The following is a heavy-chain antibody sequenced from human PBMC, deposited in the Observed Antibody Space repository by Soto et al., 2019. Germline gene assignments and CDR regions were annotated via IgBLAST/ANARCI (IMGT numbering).Heavy chain of an antibody. V-gene: IGHV3-23*01. CDR1: GFTFSSYA. Sequence: GGSLRLSCAASGFTFSSYAMSWVRQAPGKGLEWVSAISGSGGSTYYADSVKGRFTISRDNSKNTLYLQMNSLRAEDTAVYYCAKDAGGQQLVFGWFDPWGQGTLVTVSS. CDR2: ISGSGGST. J-gene: IGHJ5*02. D-gene: IGHD6-13*01. CDR3: AKDAGGQQLVFGWFDP.